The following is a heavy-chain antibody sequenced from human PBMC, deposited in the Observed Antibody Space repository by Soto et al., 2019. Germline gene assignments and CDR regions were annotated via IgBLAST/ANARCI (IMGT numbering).Heavy chain of an antibody. V-gene: IGHV4-30-4*01. CDR1: GGSFSSGDLC. CDR2: IYYSGST. D-gene: IGHD3-10*01. Sequence: TLSLTCTVSGGSFSSGDLCWICIGQGPGKGLEWIGYIYYSGSTFYNPSLKSRVSISIDTSKNQFSLKLTSVTAADTAVYYCAREDYVSRRLLHHYYGMDVWGQGTTVTVSS. CDR3: AREDYVSRRLLHHYYGMDV. J-gene: IGHJ6*02.